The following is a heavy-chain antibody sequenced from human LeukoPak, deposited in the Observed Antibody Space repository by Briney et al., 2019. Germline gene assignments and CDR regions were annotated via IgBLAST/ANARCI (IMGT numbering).Heavy chain of an antibody. J-gene: IGHJ6*02. V-gene: IGHV4-59*08. CDR1: GGSISSYY. D-gene: IGHD5-18*01. CDR2: IYYSGST. CDR3: ARHRGYSYGYIYYYYYGMDV. Sequence: PSETLSLTCTVSGGSISSYYWSWIRQPPGKGLEWIGYIYYSGSTNYNPSLKSRVTISVDTSKNQFSLKLSSVTAADTAVYYCARHRGYSYGYIYYYYYGMDVWGQGTTVTVSS.